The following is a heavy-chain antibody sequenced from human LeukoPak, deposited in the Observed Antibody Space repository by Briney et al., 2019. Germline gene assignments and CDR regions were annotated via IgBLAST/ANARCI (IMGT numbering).Heavy chain of an antibody. J-gene: IGHJ4*02. V-gene: IGHV1-58*01. D-gene: IGHD5-18*01. CDR3: AATHVDTAIPTDY. CDR1: GFTFTSSA. CDR2: IVVGSGNT. Sequence: SVKVSCKASGFTFTSSAVHWVRQARGQRREWIGWIVVGSGNTNYAQKFQERVAITRDMSTSTAYMELSSLRSEDTALYYCAATHVDTAIPTDYWGQGTLVTVSS.